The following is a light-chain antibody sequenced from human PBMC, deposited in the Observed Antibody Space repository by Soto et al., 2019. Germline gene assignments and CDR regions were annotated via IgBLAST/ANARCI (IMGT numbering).Light chain of an antibody. V-gene: IGKV1-33*01. Sequence: DIQMTQSPSSLSASVGDRVTTTCHASQDITNSLSWYQQRPGKAPRLLIYDASVLDRGVPSRFSGSGSGTNFTFTISSLQPEDIATYCCQQYEILPPSFGPGTKVDFK. CDR3: QQYEILPPS. CDR2: DAS. J-gene: IGKJ3*01. CDR1: QDITNS.